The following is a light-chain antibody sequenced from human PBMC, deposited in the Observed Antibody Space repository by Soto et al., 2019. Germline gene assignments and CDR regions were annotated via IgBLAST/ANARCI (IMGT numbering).Light chain of an antibody. CDR3: QQYNSYSRS. Sequence: DIQMTQSPSTLSASVGDRVTITCRASQSISSWLAWYQQKPGKAPKLLIYDASSLESGVQTRFSGSGSGTEFTLTVSSLQPDDFATYYGQQYNSYSRSVDQGTKLEIK. CDR2: DAS. J-gene: IGKJ2*01. CDR1: QSISSW. V-gene: IGKV1-5*01.